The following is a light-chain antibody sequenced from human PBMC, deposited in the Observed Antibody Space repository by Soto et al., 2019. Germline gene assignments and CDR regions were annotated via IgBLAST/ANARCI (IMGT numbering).Light chain of an antibody. J-gene: IGKJ1*01. V-gene: IGKV1-17*01. CDR2: AAS. CDR1: QGIRNV. Sequence: DIQMTQSPSSLSASVGDSVPITCRASQGIRNVLGWHQQKPGKAPKHLIYAASNLQSGVPSGFSGSGSGTEFTLTISILQPEDFATYACLQHNSYSWPFGQGTKVEIK. CDR3: LQHNSYSWP.